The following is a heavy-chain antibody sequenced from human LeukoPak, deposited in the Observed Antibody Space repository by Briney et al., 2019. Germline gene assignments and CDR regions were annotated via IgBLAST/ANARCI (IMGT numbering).Heavy chain of an antibody. Sequence: PGGSLRLSCAASGFTFSSYSMNWVCQAPGKGLEWVSSISSSSSHIYYADSVKGRFTISRDNAKNSLYLQMNSLRAEDTAVYYCARGYSRYDGTEYFDYWGQGTLVTVSS. CDR2: ISSSSSHI. CDR3: ARGYSRYDGTEYFDY. CDR1: GFTFSSYS. V-gene: IGHV3-21*01. D-gene: IGHD5-12*01. J-gene: IGHJ4*02.